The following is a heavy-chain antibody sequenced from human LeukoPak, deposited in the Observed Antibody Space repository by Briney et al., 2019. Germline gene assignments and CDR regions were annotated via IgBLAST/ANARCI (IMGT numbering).Heavy chain of an antibody. V-gene: IGHV4-30-2*01. CDR2: SYPRGST. D-gene: IGHD7-27*01. CDR1: GGSICSGSYS. Sequence: PSETLSLTCAVSGGSICSGSYSWSWIRQPPGKGLEWIGYSYPRGSTYYNPSLKSRVILSLDKSANQFSLDLSSVTAADTAVYYCARFSPRAMGNYLDFWGQGTLVTVSS. J-gene: IGHJ4*02. CDR3: ARFSPRAMGNYLDF.